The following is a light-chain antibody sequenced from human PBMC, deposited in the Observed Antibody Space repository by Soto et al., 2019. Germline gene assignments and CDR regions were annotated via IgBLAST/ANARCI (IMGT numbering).Light chain of an antibody. CDR1: SSDVGGYNY. Sequence: SALTQPASVSGSPGQSITISCTGTSSDVGGYNYVSWYQQYPGKAPKLMIYEVSNRPSGVSNRFSGSKSGNTASLTISGLQAEDEADYYCSSYASSRDVFFGGGTKLTVL. J-gene: IGLJ2*01. CDR2: EVS. CDR3: SSYASSRDVF. V-gene: IGLV2-14*01.